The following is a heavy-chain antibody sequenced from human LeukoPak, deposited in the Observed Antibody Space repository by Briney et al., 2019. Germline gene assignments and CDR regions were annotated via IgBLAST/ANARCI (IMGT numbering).Heavy chain of an antibody. CDR2: INPNSGGT. V-gene: IGHV1-2*02. D-gene: IGHD1-26*01. CDR3: ARDGHDLVGADY. J-gene: IGHJ4*02. Sequence: ASVKVSCKASGYTFTSYDINWMRQAPGQGLEWMGWINPNSGGTNYAQKFQGRVTMTRDTSISTAYMELSRLRSDDTAVYYCARDGHDLVGADYWGQGTLVTVSS. CDR1: GYTFTSYD.